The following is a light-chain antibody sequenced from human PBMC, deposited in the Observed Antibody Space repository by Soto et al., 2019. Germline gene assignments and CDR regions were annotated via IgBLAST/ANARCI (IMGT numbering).Light chain of an antibody. J-gene: IGKJ5*01. CDR3: QQSFSTLLST. V-gene: IGKV1-39*01. CDR1: QSINSY. CDR2: AAS. Sequence: DIQMTQSPSSLSASIGDGVTITCRASQSINSYLNWYQQKPGKAPKLLISAASNLQSGVPSRFSGSGSGTDFTLTISSLQPEDFATYYCQQSFSTLLSTFCQGTRLEIK.